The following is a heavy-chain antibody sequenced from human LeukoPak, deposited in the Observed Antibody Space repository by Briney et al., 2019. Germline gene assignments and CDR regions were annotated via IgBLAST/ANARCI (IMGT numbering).Heavy chain of an antibody. CDR1: GGSIRGYY. J-gene: IGHJ3*02. D-gene: IGHD3-22*01. V-gene: IGHV4-59*01. CDR2: IYYSGST. Sequence: SETLSLTCTVSGGSIRGYYWSWIRQPPGKGLEWIGYIYYSGSTNYNPSLKSRVTISVDTSKNQFSLKLSSVTAADTAVYYCASSGYFDAFDIWGQGTMVTVSS. CDR3: ASSGYFDAFDI.